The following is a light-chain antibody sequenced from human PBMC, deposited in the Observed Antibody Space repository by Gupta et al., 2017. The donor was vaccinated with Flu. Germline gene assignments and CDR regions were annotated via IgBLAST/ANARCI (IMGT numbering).Light chain of an antibody. CDR3: QQYDGTPYS. J-gene: IGKJ2*03. Sequence: DVVMTQSPDPLAVSLGARATINCKSSQSILYICNNKNYLAWYQQKPGQPPKLLIYWASTRESGVPDRFSGSGSGTDFTLTISSLQAEDVAVYYCQQYDGTPYSFGQGTKLEIK. CDR2: WAS. CDR1: QSILYICNNKNY. V-gene: IGKV4-1*01.